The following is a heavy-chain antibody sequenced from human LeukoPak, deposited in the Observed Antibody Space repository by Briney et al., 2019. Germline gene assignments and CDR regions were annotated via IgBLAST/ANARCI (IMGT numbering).Heavy chain of an antibody. D-gene: IGHD5-12*01. Sequence: GGSLRLSCAASGFTFDDYAMHWVRQAPGKGLEWVSGISWNSGSIGYADSVKGRFTISRDNAKNSLYLQMNSLRAEDTALYYCAKHIYSGYDGNYFDYWGQGTLVTVSS. CDR1: GFTFDDYA. V-gene: IGHV3-9*01. CDR3: AKHIYSGYDGNYFDY. J-gene: IGHJ4*02. CDR2: ISWNSGSI.